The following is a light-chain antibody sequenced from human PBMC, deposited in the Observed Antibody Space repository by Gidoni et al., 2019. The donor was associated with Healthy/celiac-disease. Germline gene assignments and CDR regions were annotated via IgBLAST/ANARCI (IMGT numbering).Light chain of an antibody. Sequence: DIQMTQSPSSLSASVGDRVTITCQASQDISNYLNWYRQKPGKAPKLLIYDASNLETGVPSRFSGSGSGTDFTFTISSLQPEDIATYYCQQYDNLPRTFXQXTKLEIK. CDR1: QDISNY. V-gene: IGKV1-33*01. CDR2: DAS. CDR3: QQYDNLPRT. J-gene: IGKJ2*01.